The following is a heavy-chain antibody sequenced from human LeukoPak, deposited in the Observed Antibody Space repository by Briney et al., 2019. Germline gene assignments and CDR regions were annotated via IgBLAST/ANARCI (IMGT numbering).Heavy chain of an antibody. Sequence: GGSLRLSCAASGFTFSRYAMSWVRQAPGKGLEWVSAVSGSGGSTYYADSVKGLFTISRDNSKNTLYLQMDSLRAEDTAVYYCAKRMIRGVNHDAFDLWGQGTMVTVSS. CDR2: VSGSGGST. D-gene: IGHD3-10*01. CDR1: GFTFSRYA. V-gene: IGHV3-23*01. CDR3: AKRMIRGVNHDAFDL. J-gene: IGHJ3*01.